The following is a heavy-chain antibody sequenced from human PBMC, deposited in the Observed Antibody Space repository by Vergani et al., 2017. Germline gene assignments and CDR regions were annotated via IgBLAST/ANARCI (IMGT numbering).Heavy chain of an antibody. CDR2: IYYSGST. CDR1: GGSISSYY. V-gene: IGHV4-59*01. Sequence: QVQLQESGPGLVKPSETLSLTCTVSGGSISSYYWSWIRQPPGKGLEWIGYIYYSGSTNYNPSLKSRVTISVDTSKNQFSLKLSSVTAADTAVYYCARGYSSSSYYFDYWGQGTLVTVSS. CDR3: ARGYSSSSYYFDY. D-gene: IGHD6-13*01. J-gene: IGHJ4*02.